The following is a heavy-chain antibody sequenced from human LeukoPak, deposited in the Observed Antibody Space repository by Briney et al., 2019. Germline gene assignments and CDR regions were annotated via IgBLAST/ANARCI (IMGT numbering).Heavy chain of an antibody. CDR3: ASPGGILGGYCSSTSCSKYWGSSSRGDY. Sequence: ASVKVSCKASGYTFTGYYMHWVRQAPGQGLEWMGWINPNSGGTNYAQKFQGRVTMTRDTSISTAYMELRSLRSDDTAVYYCASPGGILGGYCSSTSCSKYWGSSSRGDYWGQGTLVTVSS. J-gene: IGHJ4*02. CDR2: INPNSGGT. D-gene: IGHD2-2*01. CDR1: GYTFTGYY. V-gene: IGHV1-2*02.